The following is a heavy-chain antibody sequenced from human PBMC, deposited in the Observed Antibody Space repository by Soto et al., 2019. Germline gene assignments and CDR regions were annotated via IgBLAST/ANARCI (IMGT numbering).Heavy chain of an antibody. CDR3: ARSVCRGGSCYSVSGWFDP. J-gene: IGHJ5*02. D-gene: IGHD2-15*01. CDR1: GGSISSSNW. CDR2: IYHSRST. V-gene: IGHV4-4*02. Sequence: QVQLQESGPGLVKPSGTLSLTCAVSGGSISSSNWWSWVRQPPGKGLEWIGEIYHSRSTNYNPSLKRRVTISVEKSKNQFSLKLNFVTAAATAVYYCARSVCRGGSCYSVSGWFDPWGQGTLVTVSS.